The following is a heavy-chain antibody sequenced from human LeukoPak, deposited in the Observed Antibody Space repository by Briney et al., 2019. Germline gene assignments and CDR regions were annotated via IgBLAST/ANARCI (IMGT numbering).Heavy chain of an antibody. Sequence: PSQTLSLTCTVSGGSISSGGYYWSWIRQYPGKGLEWIGYIYYSGSTSYNPSLKSRVTISVDTSKNQFSLKLTSVTAADTAVYYCARHGGWELYYYFDYWGQGTLVTVSS. D-gene: IGHD3-10*01. CDR3: ARHGGWELYYYFDY. J-gene: IGHJ4*02. CDR2: IYYSGST. CDR1: GGSISSGGYY. V-gene: IGHV4-31*03.